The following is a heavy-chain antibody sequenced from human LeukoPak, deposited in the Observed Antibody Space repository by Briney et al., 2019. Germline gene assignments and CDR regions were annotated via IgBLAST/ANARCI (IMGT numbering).Heavy chain of an antibody. Sequence: GGSLRLSCAASGFTFSSYWMSWVRQAPGKGLEWVANIKQDGSEKYYVDSVKGRFTISRDNAKNSLYLQMNSLRAEDTAVYYCARAGSYYYGSGSYDYWGQGTLVTVSS. CDR3: ARAGSYYYGSGSYDY. V-gene: IGHV3-7*04. CDR2: IKQDGSEK. CDR1: GFTFSSYW. J-gene: IGHJ4*02. D-gene: IGHD3-10*01.